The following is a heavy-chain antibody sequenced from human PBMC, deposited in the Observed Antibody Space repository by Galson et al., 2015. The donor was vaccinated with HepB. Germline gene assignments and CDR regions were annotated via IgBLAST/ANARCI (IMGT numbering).Heavy chain of an antibody. V-gene: IGHV3-33*08. D-gene: IGHD3-10*01. J-gene: IGHJ3*02. CDR3: AREVLLGHYGSGSYGAFDI. CDR2: IWYDGSNK. Sequence: SLRLSCAASGFTFGSYGMHWVRQAPGKGLEWVAVIWYDGSNKYYADSVKGRFTISRDNSKNTLYLQMNSLRAEDTAVYYCAREVLLGHYGSGSYGAFDIWGQGTMVTVSS. CDR1: GFTFGSYG.